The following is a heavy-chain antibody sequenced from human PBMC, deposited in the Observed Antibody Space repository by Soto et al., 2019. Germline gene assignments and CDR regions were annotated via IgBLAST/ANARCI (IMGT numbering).Heavy chain of an antibody. CDR1: GFTFSTCA. D-gene: IGHD4-4*01. CDR2: IWPDGNDK. J-gene: IGHJ6*02. V-gene: IGHV3-33*06. Sequence: QVQLVESGGGVVQPGGSLRLSCTTSGFTFSTCAQHWVRQGPGKGLEWVAIIWPDGNDKYYADSVKGRFTISSDNSKNTLYLQMNSLRAEDTAVYYCAKKHDYSNYYYYYGMDVWGQGTTVTVSS. CDR3: AKKHDYSNYYYYYGMDV.